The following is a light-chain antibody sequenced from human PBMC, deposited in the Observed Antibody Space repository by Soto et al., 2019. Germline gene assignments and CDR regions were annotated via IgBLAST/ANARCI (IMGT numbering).Light chain of an antibody. CDR3: SSYSTTNTLV. CDR1: SSDVGGSDH. J-gene: IGLJ1*01. V-gene: IGLV2-14*03. CDR2: EVN. Sequence: QSALTQPASVSGSPGQSVTISCTGASSDVGGSDHVSWYQQHPGKAPKLILYEVNNRPSGVSNRFSGSKSDNTASLIISGLQADDEAEYFCSSYSTTNTLVFGSGTKLTVL.